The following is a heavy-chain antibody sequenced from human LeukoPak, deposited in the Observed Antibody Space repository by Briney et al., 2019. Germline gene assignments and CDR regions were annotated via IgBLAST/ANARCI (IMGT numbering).Heavy chain of an antibody. Sequence: PGGSLRLSCAASEFTFSTYAMTWIRQAPGKGLEWVSSITGNGGGTYYADSVKGRFTISRDNSKNTLYLQMNSLRAEDTAVYHCARDSGSYLQPTDYWGQGTLVTVSS. V-gene: IGHV3-23*01. CDR1: EFTFSTYA. D-gene: IGHD1-26*01. CDR2: ITGNGGGT. CDR3: ARDSGSYLQPTDY. J-gene: IGHJ4*02.